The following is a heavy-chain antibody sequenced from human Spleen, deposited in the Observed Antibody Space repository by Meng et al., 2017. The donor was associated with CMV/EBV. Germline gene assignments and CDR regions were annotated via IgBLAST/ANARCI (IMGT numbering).Heavy chain of an antibody. J-gene: IGHJ5*02. Sequence: GSLRLSCTVSGASISTYYWSWIRQTPGKGLECIGYIYYSGSTKYNPSLKSRVTISVDTSKNQLSLTLSSVTAADTAVYYCAREASITGTWWFDPWGQGTLVTVSS. CDR2: IYYSGST. CDR1: GASISTYY. V-gene: IGHV4-59*01. CDR3: AREASITGTWWFDP. D-gene: IGHD1-7*01.